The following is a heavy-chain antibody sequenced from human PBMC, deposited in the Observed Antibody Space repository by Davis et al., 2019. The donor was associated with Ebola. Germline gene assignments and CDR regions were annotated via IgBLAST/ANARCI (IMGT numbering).Heavy chain of an antibody. CDR1: GFTFSTYS. CDR3: ARDLGCGGDCYYDAFYI. CDR2: ISSDSDYI. J-gene: IGHJ3*02. V-gene: IGHV3-21*01. D-gene: IGHD2-21*02. Sequence: GGSLRLSCAASGFTFSTYSMSWVRQAPGKALEWVSSISSDSDYIYYADSAKGRFTISRDNAKNSLYLQMNSLRDEDTAVYYCARDLGCGGDCYYDAFYIWGQGTMVTVSS.